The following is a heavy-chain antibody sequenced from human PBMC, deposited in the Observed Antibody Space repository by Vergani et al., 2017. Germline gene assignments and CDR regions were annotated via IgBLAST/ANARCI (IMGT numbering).Heavy chain of an antibody. V-gene: IGHV3-33*01. Sequence: VQLVESGGGLVQPGRSLRLSCAASGFTFSSYGMHWVRQAPGKGLGWVAVIWYDGSNKYYADSVKGRFTISRDNSKNTLYLQMNSRRAEDTAVYYCARDQGSGWANYYYYGMDVWGQGTTVTVSS. CDR1: GFTFSSYG. J-gene: IGHJ6*02. D-gene: IGHD6-19*01. CDR2: IWYDGSNK. CDR3: ARDQGSGWANYYYYGMDV.